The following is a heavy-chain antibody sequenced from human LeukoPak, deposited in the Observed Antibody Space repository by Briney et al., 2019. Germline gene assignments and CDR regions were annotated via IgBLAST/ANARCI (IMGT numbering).Heavy chain of an antibody. V-gene: IGHV1-18*01. D-gene: IGHD2-15*01. Sequence: ASVRVSCKASGYTFTSYGISWVRQAPGQGLEWMGWISAYNGNTNYAQKLQGRVTMTTDTSTSTAYMELRSLRSDDTAVYYCARGYCSGGSCYSDYYGMDVWGQGTTVTVSS. J-gene: IGHJ6*02. CDR1: GYTFTSYG. CDR2: ISAYNGNT. CDR3: ARGYCSGGSCYSDYYGMDV.